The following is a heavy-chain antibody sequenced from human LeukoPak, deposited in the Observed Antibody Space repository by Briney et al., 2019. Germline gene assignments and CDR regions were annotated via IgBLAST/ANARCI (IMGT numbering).Heavy chain of an antibody. CDR1: GGSISSGSYY. CDR2: IYTSGSA. J-gene: IGHJ5*02. CDR3: ARAVDGYCYSTNCLYNWFDP. Sequence: SETLSLTCTVSGGSISSGSYYWNWIRQPAGKGLEWIGRIYTSGSANYNPSLKSRVTMSVDTSKNQFSLKLYSVTAADTAVYYCARAVDGYCYSTNCLYNWFDPWGQGTLVTVSS. V-gene: IGHV4-61*02. D-gene: IGHD2-2*01.